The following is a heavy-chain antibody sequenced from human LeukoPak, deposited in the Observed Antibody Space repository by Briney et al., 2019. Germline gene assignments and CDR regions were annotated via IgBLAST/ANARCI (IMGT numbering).Heavy chain of an antibody. CDR3: AKGYYDSSGYYPFDY. Sequence: PGGSLRLSCAASGFTFDDYAMHWVRQAPGKGLEGVSLISWDGGSTYYADSVKGRFTISRDNSKNSLYLQMNSLRAEDTTLYYCAKGYYDSSGYYPFDYWGQGTLVTVSS. D-gene: IGHD3-22*01. J-gene: IGHJ4*02. V-gene: IGHV3-43D*04. CDR2: ISWDGGST. CDR1: GFTFDDYA.